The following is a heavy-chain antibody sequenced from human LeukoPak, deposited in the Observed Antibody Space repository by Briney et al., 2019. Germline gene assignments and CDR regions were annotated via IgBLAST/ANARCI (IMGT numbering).Heavy chain of an antibody. CDR1: GFTFSSYA. J-gene: IGHJ3*02. CDR2: ISGSGGAT. CDR3: AKDRIGVLPDAFDI. Sequence: PGGSLRLSCAASGFTFSSYAMTWVRQAPGEGLEWVSGISGSGGATYYADSVQGRFTISRDNSRNILYLQMNSLRDEDTALYYCAKDRIGVLPDAFDIWGQGTMVTVSS. D-gene: IGHD3-3*01. V-gene: IGHV3-23*01.